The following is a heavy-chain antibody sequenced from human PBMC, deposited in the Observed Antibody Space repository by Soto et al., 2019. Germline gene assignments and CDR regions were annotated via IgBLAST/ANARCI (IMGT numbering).Heavy chain of an antibody. CDR2: ISPNSGDT. D-gene: IGHD3-22*01. V-gene: IGHV1-2*02. CDR3: AKARRLITTSRYHFGP. Sequence: GASVKVSCKASGYTFSNYYIHWVRQAPGQGLEWMGWISPNSGDTNYARQFQGRVAMTRDTSISTAYLELSSLRFDDTAVYYCAKARRLITTSRYHFGPWGRGTLVTVSS. CDR1: GYTFSNYY. J-gene: IGHJ5*02.